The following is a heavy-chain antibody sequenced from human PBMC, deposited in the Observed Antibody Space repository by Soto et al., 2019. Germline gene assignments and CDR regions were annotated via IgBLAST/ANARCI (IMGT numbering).Heavy chain of an antibody. CDR1: GYSFTSYW. V-gene: IGHV5-51*01. CDR3: ARHVEEEMATINYFDY. CDR2: IYPGDSDT. J-gene: IGHJ4*02. D-gene: IGHD5-12*01. Sequence: PGESLKISCKGSGYSFTSYWIGWVRQMPGKGLEWMGIIYPGDSDTRYSPSFQGQVTISADKSISTAYLQWSSLKASDTALYYCARHVEEEMATINYFDYWGQGTLVTVSS.